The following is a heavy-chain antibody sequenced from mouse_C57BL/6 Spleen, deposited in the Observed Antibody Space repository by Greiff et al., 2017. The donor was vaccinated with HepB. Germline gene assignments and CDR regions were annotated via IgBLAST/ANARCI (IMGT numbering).Heavy chain of an antibody. V-gene: IGHV5-16*01. D-gene: IGHD1-1*02. CDR2: INYDGSST. CDR3: ARDGAYYFDY. CDR1: GFTFSDYY. Sequence: VQLKESEGGLVQPGSSMKLSCTASGFTFSDYYMAWVRQVPEKGLEWVANINYDGSSTYYLDSLKSRFIISRDNAKNILYLQMSSLKSEDTATYYCARDGAYYFDYWGQGTTLTVSS. J-gene: IGHJ2*01.